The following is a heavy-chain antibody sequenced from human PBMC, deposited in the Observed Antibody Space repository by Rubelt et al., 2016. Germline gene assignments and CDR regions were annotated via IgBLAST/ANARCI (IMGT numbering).Heavy chain of an antibody. Sequence: QVQLQQWGAGLLKPSETLSLTCAVYGGSFSGYYWSWIRQPPGKGLEWIGEINHSGSTNYNPSLKSRVTISLDTSKNQFSLRLSSVTAADTAVYYCARGRRENSNYPSGWFDPWGQGTLVTVSS. CDR2: INHSGST. J-gene: IGHJ5*02. CDR3: ARGRRENSNYPSGWFDP. CDR1: GGSFSGYY. D-gene: IGHD4-11*01. V-gene: IGHV4-34*01.